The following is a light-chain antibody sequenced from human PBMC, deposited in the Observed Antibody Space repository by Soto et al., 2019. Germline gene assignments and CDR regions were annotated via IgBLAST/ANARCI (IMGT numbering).Light chain of an antibody. J-gene: IGKJ4*01. CDR3: QQSNSFPLT. CDR1: QGISSY. Sequence: IQMNPSPSSLSASVGDRVTITCRASQGISSYLAWYQQKPGKAPKLLIYAASTLQSGVPSRFSGSGSGTDFTLTISSLQPEDFATYYCQQSNSFPLTFGGVTKVDI. V-gene: IGKV1-9*01. CDR2: AAS.